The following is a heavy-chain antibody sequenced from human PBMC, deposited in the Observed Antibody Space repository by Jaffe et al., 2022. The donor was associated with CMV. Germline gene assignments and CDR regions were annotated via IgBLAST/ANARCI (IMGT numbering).Heavy chain of an antibody. V-gene: IGHV4-4*02. Sequence: QVQLQESGPGLVKPSGTLSLTCAVSGGSISSSNWWSWVRQPPGKGLEWIGEIYHSGSTNYNPSLKSRVTISVDKSKNQFSLKLSSVTAADTAVYYCAREEGTSLPGGVVVTAPRGDDAFDIWGQGTMVTVSS. CDR1: GGSISSSNW. D-gene: IGHD2-21*02. CDR2: IYHSGST. J-gene: IGHJ3*02. CDR3: AREEGTSLPGGVVVTAPRGDDAFDI.